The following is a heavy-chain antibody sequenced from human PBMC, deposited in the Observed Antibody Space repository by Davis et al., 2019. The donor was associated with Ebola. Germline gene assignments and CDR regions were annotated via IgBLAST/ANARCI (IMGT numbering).Heavy chain of an antibody. CDR2: IIPILGLP. D-gene: IGHD2-15*01. CDR1: GYTFTNYY. Sequence: SVKVSCKASGYTFTNYYMHWVRQAPGQGLEWMGRIIPILGLPNYAQKFQGRVTITADKSTSTAYMELSSLRSEDTAVYYCARVRLPDTQGGSYYGMDVWGRGTTVTVSS. J-gene: IGHJ6*02. V-gene: IGHV1-69*04. CDR3: ARVRLPDTQGGSYYGMDV.